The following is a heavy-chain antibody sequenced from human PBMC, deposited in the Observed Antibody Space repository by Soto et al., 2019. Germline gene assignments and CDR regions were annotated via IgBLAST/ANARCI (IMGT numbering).Heavy chain of an antibody. J-gene: IGHJ4*02. V-gene: IGHV3-15*01. CDR3: TTTITMISSRRNYMLRVY. Sequence: EVQLVESGGGLVKPGGSLRLSCAASGFTFSNAWMSWVRQAPGKGLEWVGRIKSKTDGGTTDYAAPVKGRFTISRDDSKNTLYLQMNSLKTEDTAVYYCTTTITMISSRRNYMLRVYWGQGTLVTVSS. D-gene: IGHD3-22*01. CDR2: IKSKTDGGTT. CDR1: GFTFSNAW.